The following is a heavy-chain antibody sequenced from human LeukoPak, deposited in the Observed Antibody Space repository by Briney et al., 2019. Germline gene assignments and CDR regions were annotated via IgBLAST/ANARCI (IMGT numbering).Heavy chain of an antibody. V-gene: IGHV4-59*01. CDR1: GGSISSYY. D-gene: IGHD4-23*01. Sequence: SETLSLTCTVSGGSISSYYWSWIRQPPGKGLEWIGYIYYSGSTNYNPSLKSRVTISVDTSKNQFSLKLSSVTAADTAVYYCARAGYGGKGNSRSKLDPYYYYMDVWGKGTTVTVSS. J-gene: IGHJ6*03. CDR3: ARAGYGGKGNSRSKLDPYYYYMDV. CDR2: IYYSGST.